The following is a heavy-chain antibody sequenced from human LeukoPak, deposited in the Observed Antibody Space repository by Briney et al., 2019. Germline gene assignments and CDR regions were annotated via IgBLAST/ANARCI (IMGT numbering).Heavy chain of an antibody. J-gene: IGHJ5*02. V-gene: IGHV1-24*01. CDR3: ATAGTYYYDSSGYYPFDP. D-gene: IGHD3-22*01. Sequence: ASVKVSCKASGYTFTEFYIHWVRQAPGKGLEWMGGFDPEDGETIYAQKFQGRVTMTEDTSTDTAYMELSSLRSEDTAVYYCATAGTYYYDSSGYYPFDPWGQGTLVTVSS. CDR2: FDPEDGET. CDR1: GYTFTEFY.